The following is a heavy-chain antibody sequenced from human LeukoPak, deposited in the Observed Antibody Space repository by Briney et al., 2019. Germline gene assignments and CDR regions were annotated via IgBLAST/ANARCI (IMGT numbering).Heavy chain of an antibody. CDR3: ATALGYCSSTSCYTAFDI. V-gene: IGHV1-69*04. Sequence: GASVKVSCKASGGTFSSYAISWVRQAPGQGLEWMGRIIPILGIANYAQKFQGRVTITADKSTSTAYMELSSLRSEDTAVYYCATALGYCSSTSCYTAFDIWGRGTMVTVSS. CDR2: IIPILGIA. D-gene: IGHD2-2*02. CDR1: GGTFSSYA. J-gene: IGHJ3*02.